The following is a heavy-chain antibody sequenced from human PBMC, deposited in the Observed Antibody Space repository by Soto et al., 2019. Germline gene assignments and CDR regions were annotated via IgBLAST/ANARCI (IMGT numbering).Heavy chain of an antibody. Sequence: PSETLSLTCAVPGFSISSDSYWGWMRQSPGKGLEWIGTLSHSGRTFYNPSLKSRVTISADTTKNQFSLSLTSVTAADTAVYYCGHLKTDTEVTPAPPLFDSWGQGTLVTVS. J-gene: IGHJ4*02. V-gene: IGHV4-38-2*01. CDR2: LSHSGRT. CDR1: GFSISSDSY. D-gene: IGHD2-2*01. CDR3: GHLKTDTEVTPAPPLFDS.